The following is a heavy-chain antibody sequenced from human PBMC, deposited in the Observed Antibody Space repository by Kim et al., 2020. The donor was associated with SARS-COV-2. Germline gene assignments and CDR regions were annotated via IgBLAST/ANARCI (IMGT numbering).Heavy chain of an antibody. Sequence: GGSLRLSCTASGFTFSNAWMSWVRQAPGKGLEWVGRIKSKTDGGTTDYAAPVKGRFTISRDDSKNTLYLQMNSLKTEDTAVYYCTSIWGDYYDSSGQPDYWGQGTLVTVSS. D-gene: IGHD3-22*01. J-gene: IGHJ4*02. CDR1: GFTFSNAW. V-gene: IGHV3-15*01. CDR3: TSIWGDYYDSSGQPDY. CDR2: IKSKTDGGTT.